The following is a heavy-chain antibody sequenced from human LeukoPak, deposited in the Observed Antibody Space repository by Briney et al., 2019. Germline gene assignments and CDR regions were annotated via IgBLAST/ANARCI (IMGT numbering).Heavy chain of an antibody. J-gene: IGHJ4*02. D-gene: IGHD5-18*01. CDR1: GYTFTGYY. CDR2: INPNSGGT. CDR3: ARAKTRYSYGY. Sequence: ASVKVSCKASGYTFTGYYMHWVRQAPGQGLEWMGWINPNSGGTNYAQKFQGRVTMTRDTSISTAYLQWSSLKASDTAMYYCARAKTRYSYGYWGQGTLVTVSS. V-gene: IGHV1-2*02.